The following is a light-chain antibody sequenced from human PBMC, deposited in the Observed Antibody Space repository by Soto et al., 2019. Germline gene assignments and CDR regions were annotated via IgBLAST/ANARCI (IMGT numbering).Light chain of an antibody. V-gene: IGKV1-5*01. CDR3: QQYESYSPLT. J-gene: IGKJ4*01. CDR2: DAY. CDR1: QSIRSW. Sequence: DIQMTQSPSILSASVGDRVTITCRASQSIRSWLAWYQQKPGKAPKLLIYDAYSWESGVPSRFSGRRSGTEFTLTIAGLQPEDFAAYYCQQYESYSPLTFGGGTKVEIK.